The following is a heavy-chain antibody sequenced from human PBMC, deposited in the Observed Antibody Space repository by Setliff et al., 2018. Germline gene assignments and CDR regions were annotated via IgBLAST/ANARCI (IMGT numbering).Heavy chain of an antibody. CDR2: ISGSGDNT. J-gene: IGHJ5*02. CDR3: APDSSGPYPNWFAP. CDR1: GFSFGTYA. V-gene: IGHV3-23*01. D-gene: IGHD3-22*01. Sequence: GGSLRLSCAASGFSFGTYAMNWVRQAPGEGLEWVSCISGSGDNTHYADSVKGRFTISRDNSENTLYLQMNSLRAEDTAVYYCAPDSSGPYPNWFAPWGQGTLVTVSS.